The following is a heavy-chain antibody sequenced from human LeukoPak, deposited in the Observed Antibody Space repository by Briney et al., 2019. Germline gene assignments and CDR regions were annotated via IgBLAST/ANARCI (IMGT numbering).Heavy chain of an antibody. Sequence: SETLSLTCTVSGGSIRSSYWSSIRQPPGRGLEWIGYIYYSGSTNCNPSLKSRVTISVDTSKNQFSLKLSSVTAADTAVYYCARNGHGDYTDFDLWGRGTLVTVSS. CDR2: IYYSGST. V-gene: IGHV4-59*01. CDR3: ARNGHGDYTDFDL. CDR1: GGSIRSSY. J-gene: IGHJ2*01. D-gene: IGHD4-17*01.